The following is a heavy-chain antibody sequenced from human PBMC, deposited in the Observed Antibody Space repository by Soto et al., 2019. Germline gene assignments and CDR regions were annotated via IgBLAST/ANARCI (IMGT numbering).Heavy chain of an antibody. Sequence: QITLKESGPTLVKPTQTLTLTCTFSGFSLSSSGVVVGWIRQPPGKALEWLALVSWDDDKRYSPSLKSRVTIDEDPSNNQVVLTITNMDPVDTATYYCAQARRMTFFGLFYYMDVWGKGTTVSVSS. CDR2: VSWDDDK. V-gene: IGHV2-5*02. J-gene: IGHJ6*03. CDR3: AQARRMTFFGLFYYMDV. D-gene: IGHD3-3*01. CDR1: GFSLSSSGVV.